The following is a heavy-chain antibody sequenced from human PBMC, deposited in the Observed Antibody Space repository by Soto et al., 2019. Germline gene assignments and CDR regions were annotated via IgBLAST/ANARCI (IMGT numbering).Heavy chain of an antibody. Sequence: SETLSLTCTVSGGSIRSGDYYWSWIRQPPGKGLEWIGYIYYSGSTYYNPSLKSRVTISVDTSKNQFSLKLSSVTAADTAVYFCARAGYSYGRGFDYWGQGTLVTVSS. D-gene: IGHD5-18*01. J-gene: IGHJ4*02. CDR3: ARAGYSYGRGFDY. CDR2: IYYSGST. CDR1: GGSIRSGDYY. V-gene: IGHV4-30-4*01.